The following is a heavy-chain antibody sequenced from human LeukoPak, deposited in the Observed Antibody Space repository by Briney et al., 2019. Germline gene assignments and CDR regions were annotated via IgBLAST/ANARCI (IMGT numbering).Heavy chain of an antibody. V-gene: IGHV3-23*01. Sequence: GGSLRLSCAASGFTFSSIAMSWVRQAPDKGLEWVSTISGSGGGTYYADSVKGRFTISRDNAKNTLYLQMNSLRADDTAVYYCAREVSGDPWYNWFDPWGQGTLVTVSS. J-gene: IGHJ5*02. CDR2: ISGSGGGT. CDR3: AREVSGDPWYNWFDP. D-gene: IGHD4-17*01. CDR1: GFTFSSIA.